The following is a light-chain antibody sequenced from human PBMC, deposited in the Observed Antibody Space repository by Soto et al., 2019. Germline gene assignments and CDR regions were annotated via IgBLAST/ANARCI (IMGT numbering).Light chain of an antibody. CDR1: QSVSSN. V-gene: IGKV3-15*01. J-gene: IGKJ1*01. CDR2: GAS. Sequence: EIVMTQSPATLSVSAGEGATLSCRASQSVSSNLAWYQQKPGQAPRLLIYGASTRATGIPDRFSGSGSGTDFTLTISRVEPADSAMYYCQQFGSSWWTFAQGTKVDI. CDR3: QQFGSSWWT.